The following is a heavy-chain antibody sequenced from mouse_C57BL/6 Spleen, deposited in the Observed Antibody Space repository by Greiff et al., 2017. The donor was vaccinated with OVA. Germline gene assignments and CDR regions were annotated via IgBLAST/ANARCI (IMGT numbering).Heavy chain of an antibody. D-gene: IGHD1-1*01. Sequence: EVKLVESGEGLVKPGGSLKLSCAASGFTFSSYAMSWVRQTPEKRLEWVAYISSGGDYIYYADTVKGRFTISRDNARNTLYLQMSSLKSEDTAMYYCTREGTVLYYYAMDYWGQGTSVTVSS. J-gene: IGHJ4*01. CDR2: ISSGGDYI. V-gene: IGHV5-9-1*02. CDR1: GFTFSSYA. CDR3: TREGTVLYYYAMDY.